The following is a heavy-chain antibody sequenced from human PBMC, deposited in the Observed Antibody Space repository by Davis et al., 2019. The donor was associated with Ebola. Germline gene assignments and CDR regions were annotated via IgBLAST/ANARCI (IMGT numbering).Heavy chain of an antibody. D-gene: IGHD6-25*01. Sequence: MPSETLSLTCAVYGVSFSAYYCHWIRQPPGKGLEWIGVINHSGRTNYNPSPKSRVTMSVDTSKNQFSLRVRSVTAAATAVYYCARGGGYGGYGMDVWGQGTTVTVSS. CDR2: INHSGRT. CDR3: ARGGGYGGYGMDV. J-gene: IGHJ6*02. CDR1: GVSFSAYY. V-gene: IGHV4-34*01.